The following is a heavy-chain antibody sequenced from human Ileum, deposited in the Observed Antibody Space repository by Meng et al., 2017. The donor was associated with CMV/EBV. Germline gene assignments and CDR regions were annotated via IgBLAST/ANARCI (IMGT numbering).Heavy chain of an antibody. V-gene: IGHV3-23*01. Sequence: GGSLRLSCATSGFPFSTYTLSWVRQPAGKGLEWVSTISAGGTTKKYADSVKGRFTISRDSSKNTAYLEMNSLRVEDTAIYYCAKGRSNQDADYNSAWYRPWFDPWGQGTLVTVSS. CDR2: ISAGGTTK. D-gene: IGHD6-19*01. J-gene: IGHJ5*02. CDR1: GFPFSTYT. CDR3: AKGRSNQDADYNSAWYRPWFDP.